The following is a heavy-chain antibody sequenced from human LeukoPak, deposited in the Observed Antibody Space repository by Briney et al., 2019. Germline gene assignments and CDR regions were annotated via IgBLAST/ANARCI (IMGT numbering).Heavy chain of an antibody. J-gene: IGHJ5*02. Sequence: GGSLRLSCVASGFVFDDYAMHWVRQAPGKGLEWVSGISWDSESIGYADSVKGRFTISRDNAKNSLYLQMNSLRAEDTALYYCAKDMGTRITMVRGVSGSWGQGTLVTVSS. D-gene: IGHD3-10*01. CDR3: AKDMGTRITMVRGVSGS. V-gene: IGHV3-9*01. CDR2: ISWDSESI. CDR1: GFVFDDYA.